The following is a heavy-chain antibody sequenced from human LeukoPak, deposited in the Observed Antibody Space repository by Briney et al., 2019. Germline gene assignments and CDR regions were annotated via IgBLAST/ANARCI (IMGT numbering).Heavy chain of an antibody. CDR3: AKGRDYSDSSGYSH. CDR2: ISGSGSTNT. Sequence: GGSLRLSCAASGFTFSNYARSWVRQAPAKGLDWVSTISGSGSTNTNHADSVKGRFTISRDSSKNTLYLEINSLRAEDTAVYYCAKGRDYSDSSGYSHWGQGTLVTVSS. D-gene: IGHD3-22*01. CDR1: GFTFSNYA. J-gene: IGHJ4*01. V-gene: IGHV3-23*01.